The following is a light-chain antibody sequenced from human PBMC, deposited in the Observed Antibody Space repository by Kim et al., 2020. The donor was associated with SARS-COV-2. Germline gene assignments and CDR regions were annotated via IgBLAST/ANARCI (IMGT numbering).Light chain of an antibody. V-gene: IGLV1-40*01. CDR2: GSN. CDR3: QSYDRSLNGFWV. J-gene: IGLJ3*02. Sequence: VTISGTGSSSNIGAGYDVHWYQQLPGTAPKLLIYGSNNRPSGVPDRFSGSNSGTSASLAITGLQAEDEADYYCQSYDRSLNGFWVFGGGTQLTVL. CDR1: SSNIGAGYD.